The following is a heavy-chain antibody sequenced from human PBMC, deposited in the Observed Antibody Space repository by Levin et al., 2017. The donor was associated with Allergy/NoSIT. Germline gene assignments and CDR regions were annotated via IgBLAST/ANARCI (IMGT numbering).Heavy chain of an antibody. D-gene: IGHD2-21*02. Sequence: SVKVSCKASGGTFSSYAISWVRQAPGQGLEWMGRIIPILGIANYAQKFQGRVTITADKSTSTAYMELSSLRSEDTAVYYCARGHCGGDCYQFDYWGQGTLVTVSS. V-gene: IGHV1-69*04. CDR3: ARGHCGGDCYQFDY. J-gene: IGHJ4*02. CDR2: IIPILGIA. CDR1: GGTFSSYA.